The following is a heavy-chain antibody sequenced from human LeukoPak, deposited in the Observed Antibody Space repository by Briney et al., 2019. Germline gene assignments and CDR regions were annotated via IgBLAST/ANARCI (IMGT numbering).Heavy chain of an antibody. V-gene: IGHV3-23*01. D-gene: IGHD3-22*01. CDR3: AKRGLVIRVILVGFHKEAYYFDS. CDR2: SGSGGST. J-gene: IGHJ4*02. CDR1: GITLSNYG. Sequence: GGSLRLSCAVSGITLSNYGMSWVRQAPGKGLEWVAGSGSGGSTNYAASVKGRFTISRDNPKNTLYLQMNSLRAEDTAVYFCAKRGLVIRVILVGFHKEAYYFDSWGQGALVTVSS.